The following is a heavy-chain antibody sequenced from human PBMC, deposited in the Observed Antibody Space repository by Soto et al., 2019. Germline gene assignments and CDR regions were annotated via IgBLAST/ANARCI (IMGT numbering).Heavy chain of an antibody. CDR2: LSDDGKHQ. V-gene: IGHV3-30*18. J-gene: IGHJ6*02. CDR3: AKEKGSAYYYALDV. Sequence: GGSLRLSCEASGFSFRNYGMHWVRLAPGKGLEWMAVLSDDGKHQFSADSVGGRFTISRDNSENTLYLQINSLRPEDTAVYYCAKEKGSAYYYALDVWGQGTTVTVSS. CDR1: GFSFRNYG. D-gene: IGHD3-10*01.